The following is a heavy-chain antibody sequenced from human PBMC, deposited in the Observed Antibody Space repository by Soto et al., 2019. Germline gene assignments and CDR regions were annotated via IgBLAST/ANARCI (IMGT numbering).Heavy chain of an antibody. D-gene: IGHD3-3*01. CDR1: GFTFSSYW. Sequence: PGGSLRLSCAASGFTFSSYWMSWVRQAPGKGLEWVANIKQDGSEKYYVDSVKGRFTISRDNAKNSLYLQMNSLRAEDTAVYYCARVVTYYDFWSGRINGMDVWGQGTTVTVSS. CDR3: ARVVTYYDFWSGRINGMDV. CDR2: IKQDGSEK. V-gene: IGHV3-7*01. J-gene: IGHJ6*02.